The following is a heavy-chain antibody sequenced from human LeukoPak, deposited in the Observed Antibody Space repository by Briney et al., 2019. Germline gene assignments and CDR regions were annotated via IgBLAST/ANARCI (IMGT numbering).Heavy chain of an antibody. V-gene: IGHV3-7*01. CDR2: IKQDGSEK. Sequence: GGSLRLSCAASGFIVSSHYMSWVRQAPGKGLEWVANIKQDGSEKYYVDSVKGRFTISRDNAKNSLYLQMNSLRAEDTAVYYCARETQYSYGYGWFDPWGQGTLVTVSS. CDR1: GFIVSSHY. J-gene: IGHJ5*02. CDR3: ARETQYSYGYGWFDP. D-gene: IGHD5-18*01.